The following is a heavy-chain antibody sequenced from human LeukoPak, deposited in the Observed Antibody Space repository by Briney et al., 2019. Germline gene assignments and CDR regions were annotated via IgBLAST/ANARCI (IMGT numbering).Heavy chain of an antibody. Sequence: GGSLRLSCAASGFTFSSYAMSWVRQAPGKGLEWVSAISGSGGSTYYADSVKGRFTISRDNSKNTLYLQMNSLRAEDTAVYYCAKDGPLHYYDFWSGYFRGYGMDVWGQGTTVTVSS. J-gene: IGHJ6*02. CDR2: ISGSGGST. CDR3: AKDGPLHYYDFWSGYFRGYGMDV. CDR1: GFTFSSYA. D-gene: IGHD3-3*01. V-gene: IGHV3-23*01.